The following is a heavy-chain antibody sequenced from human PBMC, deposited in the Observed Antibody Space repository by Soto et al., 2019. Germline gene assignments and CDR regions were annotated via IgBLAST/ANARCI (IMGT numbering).Heavy chain of an antibody. V-gene: IGHV4-59*01. CDR1: GGSISSYY. Sequence: SETLSLTCTVSGGSISSYYWSWIRQPPGKGLEWIGYIYYSGSTNYNPSLKSRVTISVDTSKNQFSLKLSSVTAADTAVYCCARSVAGSPPDYWGQGTLVTVSS. J-gene: IGHJ4*02. CDR2: IYYSGST. CDR3: ARSVAGSPPDY. D-gene: IGHD6-19*01.